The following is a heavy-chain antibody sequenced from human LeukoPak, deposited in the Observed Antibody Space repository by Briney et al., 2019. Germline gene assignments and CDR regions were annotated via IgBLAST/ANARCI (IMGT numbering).Heavy chain of an antibody. J-gene: IGHJ4*02. Sequence: SETLSLTCTVSGGSISSSSYYWGWIRQPPGKGLEWIGSIYYSGSTYYNPSLKSRVTISVDTSKNQFSLKLSSVTAADTAAYYCARDRRSYYYGSGSYDTPNFDYWGQGTLVTVSS. D-gene: IGHD3-10*01. V-gene: IGHV4-39*07. CDR2: IYYSGST. CDR3: ARDRRSYYYGSGSYDTPNFDY. CDR1: GGSISSSSYY.